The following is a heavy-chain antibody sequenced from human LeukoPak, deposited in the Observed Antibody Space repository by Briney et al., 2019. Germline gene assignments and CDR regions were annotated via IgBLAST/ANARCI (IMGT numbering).Heavy chain of an antibody. D-gene: IGHD3-3*01. CDR1: GGSFSTGSFY. Sequence: PSETLSLTCTVSGGSFSTGSFYWSWIRQPAGKGLVRIGIIYTTGRTNYNRSLRSRSIISVDKSKKQLSLKLNSLTDAHTPVYYCARASFHDFWSGDYYYMDVWGKGTTDTVSS. CDR2: IYTTGRT. J-gene: IGHJ6*03. V-gene: IGHV4-61*02. CDR3: ARASFHDFWSGDYYYMDV.